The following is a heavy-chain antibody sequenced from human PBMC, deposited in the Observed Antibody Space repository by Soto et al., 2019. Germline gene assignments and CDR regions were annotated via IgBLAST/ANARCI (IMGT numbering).Heavy chain of an antibody. D-gene: IGHD6-19*01. CDR2: VNDRGNT. CDR3: ASDFPPAGYGSGWYDY. Sequence: QVQLQESGPGLVKPSETLSLTCTVSGGSISGFYWSWVRQPPGKGLEWIGYVNDRGNTNYNPSLKSRVTISVDTSKNQFTLKLSSVTAADTAVYYCASDFPPAGYGSGWYDYWGQGTLVTVSS. V-gene: IGHV4-59*01. J-gene: IGHJ4*02. CDR1: GGSISGFY.